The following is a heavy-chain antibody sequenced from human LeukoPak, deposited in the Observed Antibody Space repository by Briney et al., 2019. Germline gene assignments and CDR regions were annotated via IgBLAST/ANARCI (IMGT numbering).Heavy chain of an antibody. J-gene: IGHJ4*02. Sequence: PVGSPRLSCAASGFTFRTYWMHSVRQAPGEGLIWVSRISGDGRSTSYADSVKGRFTISRDNAKNTLYLQMHSLRAEDTAVYYCAAFYYDPAYWGQGTLATVSS. CDR3: AAFYYDPAY. V-gene: IGHV3-74*01. CDR2: ISGDGRST. CDR1: GFTFRTYW. D-gene: IGHD3-22*01.